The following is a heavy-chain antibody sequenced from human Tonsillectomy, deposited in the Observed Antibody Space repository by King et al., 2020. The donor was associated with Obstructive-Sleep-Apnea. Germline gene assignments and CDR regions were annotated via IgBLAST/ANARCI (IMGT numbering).Heavy chain of an antibody. CDR2: ISWDGGST. V-gene: IGHV3-43D*03. J-gene: IGHJ4*02. Sequence: VQLVESGGVVVQPGGSLRLSCAASGFIFDDYAMHWVRQAPGKGLEWVSFISWDGGSTYYADSVKGRFTFSRDNSKNSLYLQMNSLRAEDTALYYCAKTTTGDLYGGYVDYWGQGTLVTVSS. CDR3: AKTTTGDLYGGYVDY. D-gene: IGHD1-26*01. CDR1: GFIFDDYA.